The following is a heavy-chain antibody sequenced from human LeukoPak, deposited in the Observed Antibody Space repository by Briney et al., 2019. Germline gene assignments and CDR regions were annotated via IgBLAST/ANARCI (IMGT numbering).Heavy chain of an antibody. CDR2: IYYSGST. CDR3: ARELRDAFDI. Sequence: PSETLSLTCTVSGGSISSYYRSWIRQPPGKGLEWIGYIYYSGSTNYNPSLKSRVTISLDTSKNQFSLKLRSVTAADTAVYYCARELRDAFDIWGQGTMVIVSS. D-gene: IGHD3-16*01. CDR1: GGSISSYY. J-gene: IGHJ3*02. V-gene: IGHV4-59*01.